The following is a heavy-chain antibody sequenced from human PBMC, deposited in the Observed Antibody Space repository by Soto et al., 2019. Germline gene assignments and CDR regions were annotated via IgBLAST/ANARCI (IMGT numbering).Heavy chain of an antibody. CDR1: GGTFSSYA. J-gene: IGHJ4*02. CDR2: IIPIFGTA. Sequence: SVKVSCKASGGTFSSYAISWVRQAPGQGLEWMGGIIPIFGTANYAQQFQGRVIMTRSTSISTAYMELSSLRSEDTAVYYCVRVYGEIDYWGPGTLVTVSS. V-gene: IGHV1-69*05. D-gene: IGHD4-17*01. CDR3: VRVYGEIDY.